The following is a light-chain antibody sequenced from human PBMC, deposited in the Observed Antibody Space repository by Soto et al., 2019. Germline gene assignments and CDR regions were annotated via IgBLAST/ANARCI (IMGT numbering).Light chain of an antibody. V-gene: IGLV1-44*01. J-gene: IGLJ2*01. CDR1: SSNIGSKS. Sequence: QSVLTQPPSVSGTPGQRVNMSCSGSSSNIGSKSVSWYQHLPQTAPKLLIYSNNQRPSGVPGRFSGSKSGPSASLAISGRQSDDETQYYCAAWDDSLNVLVFGGGTKLTVL. CDR3: AAWDDSLNVLV. CDR2: SNN.